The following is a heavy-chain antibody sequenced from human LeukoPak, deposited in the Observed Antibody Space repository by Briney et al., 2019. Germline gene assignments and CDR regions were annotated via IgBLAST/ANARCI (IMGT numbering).Heavy chain of an antibody. CDR3: ASIPTTIFSWTH. D-gene: IGHD3-9*01. CDR1: GGSISSGDYY. Sequence: SQTLSLTCTVSGGSISSGDYYWSWIRQPPGKGLEWIGYIYYSGSTYYNPSLKSRVTISVDTSKNQFSLKLSSVTAADTAVYYCASIPTTIFSWTHWGQGTLVTVSS. J-gene: IGHJ4*02. V-gene: IGHV4-30-4*01. CDR2: IYYSGST.